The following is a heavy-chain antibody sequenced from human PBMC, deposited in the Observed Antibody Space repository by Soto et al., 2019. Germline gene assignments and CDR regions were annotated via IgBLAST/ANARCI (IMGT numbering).Heavy chain of an antibody. CDR3: ARGSRGVRKWFDP. Sequence: PSETLSLTCAVYGGSFSGYYWSWIRQPPGKGLEWIGEINHSGSTNYNPSLKSRVTISVDTSKNQFSLKLSSVTAADTAVYYCARGSRGVRKWFDPWGQGTLVTVSS. CDR1: GGSFSGYY. J-gene: IGHJ5*02. D-gene: IGHD1-1*01. V-gene: IGHV4-34*01. CDR2: INHSGST.